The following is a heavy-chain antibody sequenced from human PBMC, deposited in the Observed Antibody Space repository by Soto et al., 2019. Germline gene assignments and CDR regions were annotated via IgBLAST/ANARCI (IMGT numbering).Heavy chain of an antibody. Sequence: QVQLVQSGAEVKKPGSSVKVSCKASGGTFSSYAISWVRQAPGQGLEWMGGIIPIFGTANYAEKFQGRVTITADETTSTAYMELSSMRSEDAAVYYCVRDSGGYCSSTSCYEGYYYYYGMDVWGQGTTVTVSS. CDR2: IIPIFGTA. J-gene: IGHJ6*02. CDR1: GGTFSSYA. V-gene: IGHV1-69*01. CDR3: VRDSGGYCSSTSCYEGYYYYYGMDV. D-gene: IGHD2-2*01.